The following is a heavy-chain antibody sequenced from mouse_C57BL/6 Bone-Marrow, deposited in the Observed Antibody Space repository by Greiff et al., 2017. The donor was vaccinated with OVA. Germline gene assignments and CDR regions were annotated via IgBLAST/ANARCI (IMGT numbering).Heavy chain of an antibody. CDR2: ISYDGSN. D-gene: IGHD4-1*01. CDR3: ATGTAWFAY. CDR1: GYSITSGYY. J-gene: IGHJ3*01. Sequence: EVKLQESGPGLVKPSQSLSLTCSVTGYSITSGYYWNWIRQFPGNKLEWMGYISYDGSNNYNPSLKNRISITRDTSKNQFFLKLNSVTTEDTATYYCATGTAWFAYWGQGTLVTVSA. V-gene: IGHV3-6*01.